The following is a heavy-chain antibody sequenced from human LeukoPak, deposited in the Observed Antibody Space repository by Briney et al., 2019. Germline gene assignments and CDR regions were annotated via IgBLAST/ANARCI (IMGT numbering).Heavy chain of an antibody. Sequence: ASVKVSCKASGYTFRSYGISWVRQAPGQGLEWMGWINPNSGGANYAQKFQGRVTMTRDTSISTAYMELSRLRSDDTAVYYCARGKTTVTSFGYWGQGTLVTVSS. CDR3: ARGKTTVTSFGY. CDR2: INPNSGGA. J-gene: IGHJ4*02. D-gene: IGHD4-17*01. CDR1: GYTFRSYG. V-gene: IGHV1-2*02.